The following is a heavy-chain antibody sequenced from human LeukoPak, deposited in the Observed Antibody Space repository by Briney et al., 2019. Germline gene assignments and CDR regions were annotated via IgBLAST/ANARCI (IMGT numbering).Heavy chain of an antibody. J-gene: IGHJ4*02. V-gene: IGHV4-61*01. D-gene: IGHD1-26*01. CDR3: ARALSGSYSPFDY. Sequence: PSETLSLTCTVSGGSVSSSSYYCSWIRQPPGKGLEWIGYIYYSGSTNYNPSLKSRVTISVDTSKNQLSLKVSSVTAADTAVYYCARALSGSYSPFDYLGQGTLVTVSS. CDR1: GGSVSSSSYY. CDR2: IYYSGST.